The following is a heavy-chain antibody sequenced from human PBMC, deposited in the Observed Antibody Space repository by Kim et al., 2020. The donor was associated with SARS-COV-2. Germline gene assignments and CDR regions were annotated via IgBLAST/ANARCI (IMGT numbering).Heavy chain of an antibody. J-gene: IGHJ3*02. CDR3: ARDGIGYCSGGSCYSADGGPGVAFDI. Sequence: SETLSLTCTVSGGSISSGGYYWSWIRQHPGKGLEWIGYIYYSGSTYYNPSLKSRVTISVDTSKNQFSLKLSSVTAPDTAVYYCARDGIGYCSGGSCYSADGGPGVAFDIWGQGTMVTVSS. CDR2: IYYSGST. D-gene: IGHD2-15*01. CDR1: GGSISSGGYY. V-gene: IGHV4-31*03.